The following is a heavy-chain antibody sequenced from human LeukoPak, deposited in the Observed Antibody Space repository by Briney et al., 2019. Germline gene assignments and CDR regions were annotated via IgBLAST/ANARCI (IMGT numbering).Heavy chain of an antibody. CDR3: ARRGIYSSGWYFDY. Sequence: GGSLRLSCAASGFTFSSYSMNWVRQAPGKGLEWVSSISSSSNIYYADSVKGRFTISRDNAKNSLYLQMNSLRAEDTAVYYCARRGIYSSGWYFDYWGQGTLVTVSS. V-gene: IGHV3-21*01. D-gene: IGHD6-19*01. J-gene: IGHJ4*02. CDR1: GFTFSSYS. CDR2: ISSSSNI.